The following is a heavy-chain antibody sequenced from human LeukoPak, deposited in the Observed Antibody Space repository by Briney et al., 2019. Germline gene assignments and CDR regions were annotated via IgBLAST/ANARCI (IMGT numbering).Heavy chain of an antibody. V-gene: IGHV3-30*18. CDR1: GFTFSSYG. CDR2: ISYDGSNK. Sequence: GGSLRLSCAASGFTFSSYGMHWVRQAPGKGLEWVAAISYDGSNKYYADSVKGRFTISRDNSKNTLYLQMNSLRAEDTAVYYCAKAQEGYCSSTSCYTAVVDYWGQGTLVTVSS. CDR3: AKAQEGYCSSTSCYTAVVDY. D-gene: IGHD2-2*02. J-gene: IGHJ4*02.